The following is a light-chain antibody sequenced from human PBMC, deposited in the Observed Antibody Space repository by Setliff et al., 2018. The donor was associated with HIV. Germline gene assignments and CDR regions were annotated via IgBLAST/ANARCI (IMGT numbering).Light chain of an antibody. CDR2: DVS. CDR1: NSDVGGYNY. Sequence: QSALTQPASVSGTPGQSITISCIGTNSDVGGYNYVSWYQQHPGKAPKLLLYDVSDRPSGVSRRFSGSKSGNTASLTISGLQAEDEADYYCKSYTGSSPLYVFGSGTKGTVL. CDR3: KSYTGSSPLYV. V-gene: IGLV2-14*03. J-gene: IGLJ1*01.